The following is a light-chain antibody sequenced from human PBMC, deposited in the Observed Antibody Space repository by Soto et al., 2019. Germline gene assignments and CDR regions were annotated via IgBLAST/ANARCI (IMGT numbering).Light chain of an antibody. Sequence: DIQMTQSPSSLSASIGDRVTITCRASQGTRNYLAWYQQKPGKAPKLLIFAATTLQSGVPSRFSGSGSGTEFTLTISSLQPDDFATYYCQQYNSYSGTFGQGTKVDIK. CDR2: AAT. V-gene: IGKV1-27*01. CDR1: QGTRNY. CDR3: QQYNSYSGT. J-gene: IGKJ1*01.